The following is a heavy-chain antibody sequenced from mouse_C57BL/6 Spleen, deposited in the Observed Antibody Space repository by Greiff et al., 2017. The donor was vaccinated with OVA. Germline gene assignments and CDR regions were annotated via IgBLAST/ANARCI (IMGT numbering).Heavy chain of an antibody. V-gene: IGHV3-6*01. CDR2: ISYDGSN. D-gene: IGHD2-4*01. CDR3: AREYYDYDGYFDY. CDR1: GYSITSGYY. Sequence: ESGPGLVKPSQSLSLTCSVTGYSITSGYYWNWIRQFPGNKLEWMGYISYDGSNNYNPSLKNRISITRDTSKNQFFLKLNSVTTEDTATYYCAREYYDYDGYFDYWGQGTTLTVSS. J-gene: IGHJ2*01.